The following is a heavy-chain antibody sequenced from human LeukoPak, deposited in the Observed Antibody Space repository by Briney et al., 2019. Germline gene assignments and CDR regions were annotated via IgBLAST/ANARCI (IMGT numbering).Heavy chain of an antibody. CDR2: ISAYNGNT. V-gene: IGHV1-18*01. CDR1: GYTFTNYG. CDR3: ARDQSVRLLQTSSTYFKHVFAI. J-gene: IGHJ3*02. Sequence: GASVTVSCTTSGYTFTNYGISWVRQAPGLGLEWMGWISAYNGNTNYAQKVQGRVTMTTDTSTSTAYMELRSLRFDDTAVYYCARDQSVRLLQTSSTYFKHVFAIWGQGSMVTVSS. D-gene: IGHD6-13*01.